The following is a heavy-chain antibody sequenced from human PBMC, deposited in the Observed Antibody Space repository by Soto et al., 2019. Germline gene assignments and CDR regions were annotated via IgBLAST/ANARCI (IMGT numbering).Heavy chain of an antibody. V-gene: IGHV3-33*01. CDR3: ARDQLYYNDISGRPLNAFDV. D-gene: IGHD3-22*01. CDR2: IWYHGNTE. J-gene: IGHJ3*01. CDR1: GFSVTANY. Sequence: PGGSLRRSCEVSGFSVTANYMSWLRQAPGKGLEWVAVIWYHGNTENYADSVKGRFTISRDNAKNSLYLQMNSLRAEDTAVYYCARDQLYYNDISGRPLNAFDVWGQGTMVTVSS.